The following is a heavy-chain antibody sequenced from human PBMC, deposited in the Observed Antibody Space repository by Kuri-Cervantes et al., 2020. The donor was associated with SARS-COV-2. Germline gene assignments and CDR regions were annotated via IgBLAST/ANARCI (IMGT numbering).Heavy chain of an antibody. J-gene: IGHJ5*02. D-gene: IGHD6-13*01. CDR1: GYSFTSYW. CDR3: ARHPPVRGSSSWNWFDP. CDR2: IYPGDSDT. Sequence: KVSCKGSGYSFTSYWIGWVRQMPGKGLEWMGIIYPGDSDTRYSPSFQGQVTISADKSISTAYLQWSSLKASDTAMYYCARHPPVRGSSSWNWFDPWGQGTLVHRLL. V-gene: IGHV5-51*01.